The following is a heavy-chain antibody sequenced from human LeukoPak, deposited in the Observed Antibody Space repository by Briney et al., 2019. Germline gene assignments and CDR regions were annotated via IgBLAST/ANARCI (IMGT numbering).Heavy chain of an antibody. CDR2: IRSKAYGGTT. D-gene: IGHD3-9*01. V-gene: IGHV3-49*03. CDR1: GFTFGDYA. CDR3: TRADWLLSLVYFDY. Sequence: SGGSLRLSWTASGFTFGDYAMSWFRQAPGKGLEWVGFIRSKAYGGTTEYAASVKGRFTISRDDSKSIAYLQMNSLKTEDTAVYYCTRADWLLSLVYFDYWGQGTLVTVSS. J-gene: IGHJ4*02.